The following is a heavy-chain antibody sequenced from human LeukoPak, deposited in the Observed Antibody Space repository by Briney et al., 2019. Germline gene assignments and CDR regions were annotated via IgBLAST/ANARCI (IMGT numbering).Heavy chain of an antibody. D-gene: IGHD2-15*01. CDR3: ESGGSDSLDY. Sequence: GGSLRLSCAASGFTFSSYGMSWVRQAPGKGLEWVSSISSSSSYIYYADSVKGRFTISRDNAKNSLYLQMNSLRAEDTAVYYCESGGSDSLDYWGQGTLVTVSS. V-gene: IGHV3-21*01. J-gene: IGHJ4*02. CDR1: GFTFSSYG. CDR2: ISSSSSYI.